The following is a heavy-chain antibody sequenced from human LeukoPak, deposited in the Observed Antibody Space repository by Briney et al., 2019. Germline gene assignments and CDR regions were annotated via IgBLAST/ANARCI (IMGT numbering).Heavy chain of an antibody. CDR1: GFTFSSYG. V-gene: IGHV3-30*03. D-gene: IGHD3-10*01. CDR2: ISYDGSNK. CDR3: ARDGSGIYYYYYYTMDV. Sequence: PGRSLRLSCAASGFTFSSYGMHWVRQAPGKGLEWVAVISYDGSNKYYADSVKGRFTISRDNSKNTLYLQMNSLRAEDTAVYYCARDGSGIYYYYYYTMDVWGQGTTVTVSS. J-gene: IGHJ6*02.